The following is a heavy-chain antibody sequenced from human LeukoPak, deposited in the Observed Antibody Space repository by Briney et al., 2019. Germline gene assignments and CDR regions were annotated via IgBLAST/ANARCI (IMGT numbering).Heavy chain of an antibody. CDR3: ARTVYDLRGQWLVPAFDS. V-gene: IGHV3-48*03. J-gene: IGHJ4*02. CDR2: ICTIISAT. Sequence: GGCLRLSPAASLFTPGSDQMYWGCAGPEAGVGRGSYICTIISATYYAESVKGGFTVSRDNAKSSLYLQMSRLRVEDTAVYYCARTVYDLRGQWLVPAFDSWGQGTLVTVSS. D-gene: IGHD6-19*01. CDR1: LFTPGSDQ.